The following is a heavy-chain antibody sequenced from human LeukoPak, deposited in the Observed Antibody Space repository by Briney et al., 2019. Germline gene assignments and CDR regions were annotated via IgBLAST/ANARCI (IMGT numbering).Heavy chain of an antibody. J-gene: IGHJ3*02. CDR2: ISWNSGSI. V-gene: IGHV3-9*03. D-gene: IGHD3-22*01. CDR3: AKADYYDSSSSIFDT. Sequence: PGRSLRLSCAASGFTFDDYAMHWVRQAPGKGLEWVSGISWNSGSIGYADSVKGRFTISRDNAKNSLYLQMNSLRAEDMALYYCAKADYYDSSSSIFDTWGQGTMVTVSS. CDR1: GFTFDDYA.